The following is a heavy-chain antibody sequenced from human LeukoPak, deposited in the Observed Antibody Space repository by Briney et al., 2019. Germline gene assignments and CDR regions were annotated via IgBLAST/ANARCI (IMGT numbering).Heavy chain of an antibody. V-gene: IGHV1-69*04. CDR2: IIPILGIA. D-gene: IGHD3-10*01. CDR3: ARAPHYYGSGSYYNQWKYYGMDV. CDR1: GGTFSSYA. J-gene: IGHJ6*02. Sequence: SVKVSCKASGGTFSSYAISWVRQAPGQGLEWMGRIIPILGIANYAQKFQGRVTITADKSTSTAYMELSSLRSDDTAVYYCARAPHYYGSGSYYNQWKYYGMDVWGQGTMVTVSS.